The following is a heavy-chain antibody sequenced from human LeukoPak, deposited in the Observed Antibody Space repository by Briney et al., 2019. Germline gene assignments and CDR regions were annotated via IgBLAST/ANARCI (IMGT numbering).Heavy chain of an antibody. CDR3: ARGKLGAIEY. Sequence: PGGSLRLSCAASGFTFSNYGMHWVRHGPGKGLEWVSRTNSDGSSTSYADSVKGRFTISPDNAKNTLYLQMNSLRAEDTAVYYCARGKLGAIEYWGQGTLVTVSS. J-gene: IGHJ4*02. D-gene: IGHD1-26*01. CDR2: TNSDGSST. CDR1: GFTFSNYG. V-gene: IGHV3-74*01.